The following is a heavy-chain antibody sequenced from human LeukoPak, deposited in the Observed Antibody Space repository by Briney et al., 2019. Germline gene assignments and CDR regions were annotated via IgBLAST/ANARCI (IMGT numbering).Heavy chain of an antibody. Sequence: PSETLSLTCAVYGGSFSGYYWSWIRQPPGKGLEWIGEINHSGSTNYNPSLKSRVTISVDTSKNQFSLKLSSVTAADTAVYYCARGYYYGSVYWGQGTLVTVSS. CDR3: ARGYYYGSVY. D-gene: IGHD3-10*01. CDR2: INHSGST. J-gene: IGHJ4*02. CDR1: GGSFSGYY. V-gene: IGHV4-34*01.